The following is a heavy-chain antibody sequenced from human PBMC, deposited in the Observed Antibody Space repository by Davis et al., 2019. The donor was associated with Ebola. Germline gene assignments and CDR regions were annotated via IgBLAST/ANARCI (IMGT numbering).Heavy chain of an antibody. CDR2: INHSGST. J-gene: IGHJ6*04. V-gene: IGHV4-34*01. CDR3: ARFTVTTGAWYYYYGMDV. D-gene: IGHD4-17*01. Sequence: SETLSLTCAVYGGSFSGYYWSWIRQPPGKGLEWIGEINHSGSTNYNPSLKSRVTISVDTSKNQFSLKLSSVTAADTAVYYCARFTVTTGAWYYYYGMDVWGKGTTVTVSS. CDR1: GGSFSGYY.